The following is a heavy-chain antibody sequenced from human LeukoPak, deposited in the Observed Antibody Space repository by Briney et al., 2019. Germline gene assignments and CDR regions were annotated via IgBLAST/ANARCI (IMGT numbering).Heavy chain of an antibody. CDR1: GGTFSSYA. CDR3: ARDTASSFGYFHY. D-gene: IGHD3-10*01. J-gene: IGHJ4*02. CDR2: IIPIFGTA. V-gene: IGHV1-69*05. Sequence: GASVKVSCKTSGGTFSSYAISWVRQAPGQGLEWMGRIIPIFGTANYAQKFQGRVTITTDESTSTAYMELSSLRSEDTAVYYCARDTASSFGYFHYWGQGTLVTVSS.